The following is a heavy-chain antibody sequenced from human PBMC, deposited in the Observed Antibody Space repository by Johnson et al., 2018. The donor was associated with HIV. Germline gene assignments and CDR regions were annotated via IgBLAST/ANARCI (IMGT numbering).Heavy chain of an antibody. CDR3: TVPASIAVAGLGAFDI. D-gene: IGHD6-19*01. V-gene: IGHV3-73*01. CDR1: GFTFSGSA. Sequence: VQLVESGGGLVKPGGSLRLSCAASGFTFSGSAMHWVRQASGKGLEWVGRIRSKGNSYATAYPASVKGRFTISRDDSKNTAYLQMNSLKTEDTAVYYCTVPASIAVAGLGAFDIWGQGTMVTVSS. CDR2: IRSKGNSYAT. J-gene: IGHJ3*02.